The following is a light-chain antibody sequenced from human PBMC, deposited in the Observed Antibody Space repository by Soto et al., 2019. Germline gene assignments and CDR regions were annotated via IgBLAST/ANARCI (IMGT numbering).Light chain of an antibody. CDR3: QQYNNWPPIT. CDR1: QSVSNN. CDR2: YAS. Sequence: EIMMTQSPATLSVSPGERATLSCRASQSVSNNLAWYQKKPGQAPRLHIYYASTRATGIPARFSGSGSGTEFTLTISSLQSEDFALYYCQQYNNWPPITFGQGTRLEIK. V-gene: IGKV3-15*01. J-gene: IGKJ5*01.